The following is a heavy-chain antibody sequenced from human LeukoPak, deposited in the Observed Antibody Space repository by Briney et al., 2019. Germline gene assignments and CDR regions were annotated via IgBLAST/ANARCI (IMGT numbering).Heavy chain of an antibody. J-gene: IGHJ4*02. Sequence: ASVKVSCKASGYTFTGYYMHWVRQAPGQGLEWMGWINPKSGGTNYTQKFQGRVTMTRDTSISTAYMELSRLRSDDTAVYYCARAKGSSSGYYFNLDYWGQGTLVTVSS. CDR1: GYTFTGYY. CDR3: ARAKGSSSGYYFNLDY. D-gene: IGHD3-22*01. CDR2: INPKSGGT. V-gene: IGHV1-2*02.